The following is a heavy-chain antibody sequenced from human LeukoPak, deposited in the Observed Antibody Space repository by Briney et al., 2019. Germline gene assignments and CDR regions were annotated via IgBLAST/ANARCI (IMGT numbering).Heavy chain of an antibody. CDR2: TWDDGISR. CDR3: GVLPAATMLRDY. J-gene: IGHJ4*02. CDR1: RFPFRTYG. Sequence: GKSLRLSCAASRFPFRTYGMHWVRQAPGKGLEWVAVTWDDGISRTYADSVKGRFTISRDNSHNTLYLEMNSLRAEDTAVYYCGVLPAATMLRDYWGQGTLVTVSS. V-gene: IGHV3-33*01. D-gene: IGHD2-2*01.